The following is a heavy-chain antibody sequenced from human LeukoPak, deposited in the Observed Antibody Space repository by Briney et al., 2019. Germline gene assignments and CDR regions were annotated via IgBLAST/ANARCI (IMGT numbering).Heavy chain of an antibody. CDR2: IATAGDT. Sequence: GGSLRLSCAASGFTFSSYDMHWVRQATGKGLEWVSAIATAGDTYYPGSVKGRFTISRENAKNSLYLQMNSLRAGDTAVYYCARGSGSYSIDYWGQGTLVTVSS. V-gene: IGHV3-13*01. J-gene: IGHJ4*02. CDR3: ARGSGSYSIDY. CDR1: GFTFSSYD. D-gene: IGHD1-26*01.